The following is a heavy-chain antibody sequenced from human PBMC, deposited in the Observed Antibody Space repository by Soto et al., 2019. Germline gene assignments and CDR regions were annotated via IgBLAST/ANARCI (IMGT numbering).Heavy chain of an antibody. CDR3: AKDRYLDHDSRGYLFDN. Sequence: EVQLLESGGDLIQPGGSLRLSCAASGFTFNIYAMTWVRQAPGKGLEWVSAISRYGDITYYADSVEGRFTISRDNSKHTLYLQMNSLTAEDTAVYYCAKDRYLDHDSRGYLFDNWGQGTLVTVSS. J-gene: IGHJ4*02. D-gene: IGHD3-22*01. V-gene: IGHV3-23*01. CDR1: GFTFNIYA. CDR2: ISRYGDIT.